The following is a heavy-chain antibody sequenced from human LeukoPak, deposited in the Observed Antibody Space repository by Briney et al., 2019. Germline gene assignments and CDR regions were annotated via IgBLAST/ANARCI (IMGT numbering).Heavy chain of an antibody. CDR2: ISGGGDTT. Sequence: GGSLRLSCAACVLTFRIYAMSWVRQAPGKGLEWVSSISGGGDTTYYADSVKGRPTSTRDNSKNTLYLQMNSLRAEDTAVYYCAKDGLCSTGQCYAGRLWFDPWGQGTLVTVSS. D-gene: IGHD2-2*01. J-gene: IGHJ5*02. CDR1: VLTFRIYA. V-gene: IGHV3-23*01. CDR3: AKDGLCSTGQCYAGRLWFDP.